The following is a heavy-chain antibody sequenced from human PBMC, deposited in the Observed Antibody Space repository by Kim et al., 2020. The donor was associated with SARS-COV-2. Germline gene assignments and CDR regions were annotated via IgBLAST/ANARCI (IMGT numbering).Heavy chain of an antibody. CDR1: GFTFSSYG. Sequence: GGSLRLSCAASGFTFSSYGMHWVRQASGKGLEWVAVISYDGSNKYYADSVKGRFTISRDNSKNTLYLQMNSLRAEDTAVYYCARGLVGTHSVAGTPGWYFDLWGRGTLVTVSS. CDR3: ARGLVGTHSVAGTPGWYFDL. J-gene: IGHJ2*01. D-gene: IGHD6-19*01. CDR2: ISYDGSNK. V-gene: IGHV3-33*05.